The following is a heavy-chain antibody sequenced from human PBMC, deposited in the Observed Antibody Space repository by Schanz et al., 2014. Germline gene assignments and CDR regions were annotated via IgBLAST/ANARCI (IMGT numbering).Heavy chain of an antibody. V-gene: IGHV3-48*01. J-gene: IGHJ4*02. CDR2: VSRSTPDI. Sequence: DVHLLESGGGLVQPGGSLRLSCAASGFTFGDYAMNWVRQAPGKGLEWVSYVSRSTPDIYYADSVKGRFTMSRDNAKNSVFLQMNSLRAEDTAVYYCVRDSFFAFDYWGQGTLVTVSS. CDR1: GFTFGDYA. D-gene: IGHD3-3*01. CDR3: VRDSFFAFDY.